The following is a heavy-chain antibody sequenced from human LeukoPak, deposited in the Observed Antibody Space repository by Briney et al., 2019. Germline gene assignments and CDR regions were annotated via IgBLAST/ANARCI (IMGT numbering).Heavy chain of an antibody. V-gene: IGHV3-48*01. Sequence: PGGSLRLSCAGSGFTFSSYSMNWVRQAPGKGLEWVSYIIISGSVIYYADSVKGRFTISRDNAKNSLSLQMNSLRAEDTAVYYCARDRNFEFWTAQSAGDGMDVWGQGTTVTVSS. CDR1: GFTFSSYS. CDR3: ARDRNFEFWTAQSAGDGMDV. CDR2: IIISGSVI. J-gene: IGHJ6*02. D-gene: IGHD3/OR15-3a*01.